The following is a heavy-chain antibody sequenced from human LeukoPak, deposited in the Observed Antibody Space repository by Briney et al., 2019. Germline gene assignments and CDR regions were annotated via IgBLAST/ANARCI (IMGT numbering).Heavy chain of an antibody. D-gene: IGHD3-10*01. CDR3: ARDRGGVSFYYYYMDV. CDR1: GYTFTNYG. V-gene: IGHV1-18*01. CDR2: ISGYNGNA. Sequence: ASVKVSCKASGYTFTNYGLSWVRQAPGQGLEWMGWISGYNGNATYTQKLQGRVIMTTDTSTTTAYMDLRSLRSDDPAVYYCARDRGGVSFYYYYMDVWGKGTTVTVSS. J-gene: IGHJ6*03.